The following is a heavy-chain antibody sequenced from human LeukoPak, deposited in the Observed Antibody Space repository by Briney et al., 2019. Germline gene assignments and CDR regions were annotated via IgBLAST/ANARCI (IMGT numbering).Heavy chain of an antibody. D-gene: IGHD2-21*02. CDR2: MYYSGST. CDR1: GGPITRYY. Sequence: SETLSLTCTVSGGPITRYYWSWIRQPPGKGLEWIGYMYYSGSTNYNPSLKSRVTISVDTSKNQFSLKLTSVTAADTAVYYCARATYCGGDCQYYFDYWGQGTLVTVSS. CDR3: ARATYCGGDCQYYFDY. V-gene: IGHV4-59*01. J-gene: IGHJ4*02.